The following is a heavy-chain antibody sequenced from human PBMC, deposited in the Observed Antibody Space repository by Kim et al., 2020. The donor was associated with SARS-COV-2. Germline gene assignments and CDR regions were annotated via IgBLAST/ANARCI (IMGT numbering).Heavy chain of an antibody. CDR2: IYYNGNT. J-gene: IGHJ4*02. CDR3: ARSPSAKNYFDS. CDR1: DGSIINYY. V-gene: IGHV4-59*12. D-gene: IGHD2-15*01. Sequence: SETLSLTCTVSDGSIINYYWSWIRQPPGKGLEWIGNIYYNGNTNYSPSLNGRLTMSVDASKGQVSLTLSSVTAADTAVYFCARSPSAKNYFDSWGQGTLV.